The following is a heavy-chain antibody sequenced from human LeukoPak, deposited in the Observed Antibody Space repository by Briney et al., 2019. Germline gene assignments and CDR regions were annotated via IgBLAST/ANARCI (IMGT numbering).Heavy chain of an antibody. D-gene: IGHD3-22*01. Sequence: GGSLRLSCTACGFTFSSYATHWVRQAPGKGLEWMAVISYDGSNKYYADSVKGRFTISRDNSKNTLYLQMNSLRTDDTAVYYCARGKWPYDSSGYLDYWGQGTLVTVSS. CDR1: GFTFSSYA. CDR3: ARGKWPYDSSGYLDY. J-gene: IGHJ4*02. CDR2: ISYDGSNK. V-gene: IGHV3-30-3*01.